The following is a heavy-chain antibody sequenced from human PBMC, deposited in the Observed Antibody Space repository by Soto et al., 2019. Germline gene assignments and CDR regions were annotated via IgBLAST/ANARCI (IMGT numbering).Heavy chain of an antibody. J-gene: IGHJ4*02. Sequence: EVQLLESGGGLVQPGGSLRLSCAASGFTFSNYAMTWVRQAPGKGLEWVSVITGSGGGTYFVDSVKGRFTISRDNSKNTVYLQMNSLRAEDTAVYYCAKRPLTAPGFDYWGQGTLVTVSS. CDR2: ITGSGGGT. V-gene: IGHV3-23*01. CDR1: GFTFSNYA. CDR3: AKRPLTAPGFDY. D-gene: IGHD6-13*01.